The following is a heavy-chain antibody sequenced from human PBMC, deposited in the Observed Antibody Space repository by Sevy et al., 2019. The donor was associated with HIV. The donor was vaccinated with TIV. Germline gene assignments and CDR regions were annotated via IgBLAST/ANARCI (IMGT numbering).Heavy chain of an antibody. V-gene: IGHV4-59*01. CDR2: IYYTGNS. CDR1: GGSMTSSY. Sequence: SETLSLTCNVSGGSMTSSYWNWIRQPPGKGLEWIGYIYYTGNSKYNPSLKSRVTISVDTSKKQFSLKLSSVTAADMAVYYCVRGYALGLHYGMDVWGQGTTVTVSS. J-gene: IGHJ6*02. D-gene: IGHD1-1*01. CDR3: VRGYALGLHYGMDV.